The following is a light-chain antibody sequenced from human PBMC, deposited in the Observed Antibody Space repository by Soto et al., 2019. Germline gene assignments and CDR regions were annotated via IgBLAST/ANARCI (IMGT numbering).Light chain of an antibody. J-gene: IGKJ4*01. CDR1: QGIGST. CDR2: DSS. Sequence: EIVLTQSPAALSVSPGERVTLSCRASQGIGSTLAWYQRKPGQTPRLLIYDSSTRATGIPARFSGSGSGTEFTLTINGLQSEDFAVYYCQRYNNWPLTFGGGTKVDIK. V-gene: IGKV3-15*01. CDR3: QRYNNWPLT.